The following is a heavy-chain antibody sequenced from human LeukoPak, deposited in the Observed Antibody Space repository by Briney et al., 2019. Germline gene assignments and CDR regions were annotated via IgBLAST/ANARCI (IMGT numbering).Heavy chain of an antibody. D-gene: IGHD4-17*01. Sequence: GGSLRLSCAASGFTFSSYGMHWVRQAPGKGLEWVAVISYDGSNKYYADSVKGRFTISRDNSKNTLYLQMNSLRAEDTAVYYCAKEIDYGHYYYYYYMDVWGKGTTVTVSS. CDR2: ISYDGSNK. CDR3: AKEIDYGHYYYYYYMDV. J-gene: IGHJ6*03. V-gene: IGHV3-30*18. CDR1: GFTFSSYG.